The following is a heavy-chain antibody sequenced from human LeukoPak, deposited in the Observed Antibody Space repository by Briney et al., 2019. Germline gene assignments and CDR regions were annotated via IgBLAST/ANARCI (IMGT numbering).Heavy chain of an antibody. J-gene: IGHJ1*01. CDR3: ARHLMLFRYFQH. V-gene: IGHV5-10-1*01. D-gene: IGHD2-21*01. CDR1: GYSFTSYW. Sequence: GESLRISGKGSGYSFTSYWISWVRQMLGKGLEWMGRIDPSDSYTNYSPSFQGHVTISADKSIRTAYLQWSSLKASDTAMYYCARHLMLFRYFQHWGQGTLVTVSS. CDR2: IDPSDSYT.